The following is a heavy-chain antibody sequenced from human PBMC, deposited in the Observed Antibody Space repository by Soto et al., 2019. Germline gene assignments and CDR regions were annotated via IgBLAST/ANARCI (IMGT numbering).Heavy chain of an antibody. CDR3: ARSPYCGGVCTVLNGMDV. V-gene: IGHV1-2*04. Sequence: AASVKVSCKASGYTFTGYYMHWVRQAPGQGLEWMGWINPNSGGTNYAQKFQGWVTMTRGTSISTAYMELSRLRSDDTAVYYCARSPYCGGVCTVLNGMDVWGQGTTVTVSS. CDR2: INPNSGGT. D-gene: IGHD2-21*02. J-gene: IGHJ6*02. CDR1: GYTFTGYY.